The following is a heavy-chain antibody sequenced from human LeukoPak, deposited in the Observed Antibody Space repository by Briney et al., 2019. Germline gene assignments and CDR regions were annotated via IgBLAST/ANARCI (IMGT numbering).Heavy chain of an antibody. CDR3: ASQYCGGDCKGPCAFDV. CDR1: GGSMSGYC. V-gene: IGHV4-59*08. CDR2: VYNSGDT. D-gene: IGHD2-21*02. Sequence: SXXLSLTCTVSGGSMSGYCWSWVRQPPGXXLEWIGCVYNSGDTNYNPSLKSRITISIDMYENKFSLRLRVVTAADTAVYYFASQYCGGDCKGPCAFDVWGQGTMVAVSS. J-gene: IGHJ3*01.